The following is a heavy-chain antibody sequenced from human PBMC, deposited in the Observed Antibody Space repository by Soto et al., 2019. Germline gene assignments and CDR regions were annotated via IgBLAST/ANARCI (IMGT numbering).Heavy chain of an antibody. CDR2: ISSSGSTI. CDR1: GFTFSSYE. D-gene: IGHD6-6*01. J-gene: IGHJ1*01. Sequence: GGSLRLSCAASGFTFSSYEMNWVRQAPGKGLEWVSYISSSGSTIYYADSVKGRFTISRDNAKNSLYLQMNSLRAEDTDVYYCAREGASIAARPEYFQHWGQGTLVTVSS. CDR3: AREGASIAARPEYFQH. V-gene: IGHV3-48*03.